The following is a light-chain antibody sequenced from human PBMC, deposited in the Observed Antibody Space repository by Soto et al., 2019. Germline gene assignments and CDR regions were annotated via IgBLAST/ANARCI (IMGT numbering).Light chain of an antibody. Sequence: EIVLTQSPATLSLSPGERATLSCRASQSVSSFLAWYQQKSGQTPRLLIYDASNRATGIPARFSGSGSGTDFTLTISSPEPEDFPVYYCQYPSNWLGTFGPGTKVDIK. CDR1: QSVSSF. CDR3: QYPSNWLGT. CDR2: DAS. J-gene: IGKJ3*01. V-gene: IGKV3-11*01.